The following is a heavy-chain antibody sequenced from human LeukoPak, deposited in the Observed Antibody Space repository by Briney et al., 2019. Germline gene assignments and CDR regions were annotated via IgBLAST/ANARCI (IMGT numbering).Heavy chain of an antibody. CDR2: ISSSGSTI. V-gene: IGHV3-48*03. J-gene: IGHJ4*02. CDR3: ARGYDSSGYSIDY. D-gene: IGHD3-22*01. Sequence: GGSLRLSCAASGFTFSSYEMNWVRQAPGKGLEWVSYISSSGSTIYYADSVKGRFTISRDNAKNSLYLQMNSLRAEDTAVYYCARGYDSSGYSIDYWGQGTLVTVSS. CDR1: GFTFSSYE.